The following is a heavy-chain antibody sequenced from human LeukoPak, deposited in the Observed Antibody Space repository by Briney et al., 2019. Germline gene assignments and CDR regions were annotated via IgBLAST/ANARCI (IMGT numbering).Heavy chain of an antibody. D-gene: IGHD7-27*01. CDR1: GFTFSSYG. CDR3: ARFSGLGSNWGRDY. Sequence: GGSLRLSCAASGFTFSSYGMHWVRQAPGKGLEWVAVISYDGSNKYYADSVKGRFTISRDNSKNSLFLQMNSLRAEDTAVYYCARFSGLGSNWGRDYWGQGTLVSVSS. V-gene: IGHV3-30*03. CDR2: ISYDGSNK. J-gene: IGHJ4*02.